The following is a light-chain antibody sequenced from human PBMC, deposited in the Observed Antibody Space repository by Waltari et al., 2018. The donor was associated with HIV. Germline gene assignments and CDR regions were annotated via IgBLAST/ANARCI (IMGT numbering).Light chain of an antibody. CDR3: QVWDSYSDHRDV. CDR2: DDS. Sequence: SYVLTQPPSVSVAPGQTARITCGGKNIGRKSVHWYQHKPGQAPVLVVYDDSHRPSGIPERFSGSNSGNTATLTISRIEAGDEADYLCQVWDSYSDHRDVFGPGTKVTVL. CDR1: NIGRKS. J-gene: IGLJ1*01. V-gene: IGLV3-21*02.